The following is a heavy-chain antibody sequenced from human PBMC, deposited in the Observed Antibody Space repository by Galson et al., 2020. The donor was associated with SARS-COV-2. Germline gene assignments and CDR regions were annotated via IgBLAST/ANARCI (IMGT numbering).Heavy chain of an antibody. CDR2: MSSSCRTI. J-gene: IGHJ4*02. D-gene: IGHD3-9*01. Sequence: GGSLRLSCAASGFTFSDDYMNWIRQAPGKGQEWVSYMSSSCRTISYSNSAKSRFTISRDNAKNTLYLKMNSLSAEDTAVYYCAREPTYYDIWTGYRRPYYFDYWGQGTLVTVSS. V-gene: IGHV3-11*01. CDR3: AREPTYYDIWTGYRRPYYFDY. CDR1: GFTFSDDY.